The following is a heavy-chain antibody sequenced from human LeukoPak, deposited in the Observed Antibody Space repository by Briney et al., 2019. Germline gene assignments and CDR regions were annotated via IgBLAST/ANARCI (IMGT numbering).Heavy chain of an antibody. V-gene: IGHV1-69*06. J-gene: IGHJ3*02. CDR3: ARETTSQLHVHAFDI. CDR2: IIPIFGTA. D-gene: IGHD2-2*01. CDR1: GGTFSSYA. Sequence: RASVKVSCKASGGTFSSYAISWVRQAPGQGLEWMGGIIPIFGTANYAQKFQGRVTITADKSTSTAYMELSSLRSEDTAVYYCARETTSQLHVHAFDIWGQGTMVTVSS.